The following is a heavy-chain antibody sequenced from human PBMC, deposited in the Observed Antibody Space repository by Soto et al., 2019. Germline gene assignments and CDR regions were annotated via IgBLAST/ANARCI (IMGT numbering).Heavy chain of an antibody. Sequence: GGSLRLSCAASGFTFSSYAMHWVRQAPGKGLEWVAVISYDGSNKYYADSVKGRFTISRDNSKNTLYLQMNSLRAEDTAVYYCATALITATAHGLDPCGQGTLATVSS. CDR1: GFTFSSYA. J-gene: IGHJ5*02. CDR2: ISYDGSNK. CDR3: ATALITATAHGLDP. D-gene: IGHD1-7*01. V-gene: IGHV3-30-3*01.